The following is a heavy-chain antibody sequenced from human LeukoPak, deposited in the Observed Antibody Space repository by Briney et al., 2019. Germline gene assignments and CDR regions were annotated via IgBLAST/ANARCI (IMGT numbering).Heavy chain of an antibody. CDR3: ARGLGRRRAFDI. D-gene: IGHD6-25*01. J-gene: IGHJ3*02. V-gene: IGHV4-34*01. CDR1: GGSFSGYY. CDR2: INHSGST. Sequence: SETLSLTCAVSGGSFSGYYWSWIRQPPGKGLEWIGEINHSGSTNYNPSLKSRVTISVDTSKNQLSLKLSSVTAADTAVYYCARGLGRRRAFDIWGQGTMVTVSS.